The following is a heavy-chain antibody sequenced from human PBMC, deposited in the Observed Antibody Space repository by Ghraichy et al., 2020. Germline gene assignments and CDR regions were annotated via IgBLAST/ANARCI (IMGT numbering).Heavy chain of an antibody. CDR1: GYTLTELS. J-gene: IGHJ6*02. V-gene: IGHV1-24*01. D-gene: IGHD3-3*02. CDR2: FDPEDGET. CDR3: AADPRLAGTWNYYYGMDV. Sequence: ASVKVSCKVSGYTLTELSIYWVRQAPGKGLEWMGGFDPEDGETIYAQKFQGRVTMTEDASTDTVYMELRSLRSEDTAVYYCAADPRLAGTWNYYYGMDVWGQGTTVTVSS.